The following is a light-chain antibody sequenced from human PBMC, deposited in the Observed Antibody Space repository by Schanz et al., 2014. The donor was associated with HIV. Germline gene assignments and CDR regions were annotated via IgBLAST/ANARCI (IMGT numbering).Light chain of an antibody. CDR3: TSYAGSNNLV. Sequence: QSALTQPPSASGSPGQSVTISCTGTSSDVGGYKYVSWYQQHPGKAPKLLIYEVSKRPLGVPDRFSGFKSGNTASLTVSRLQAEDEADYYCTSYAGSNNLVFGGGTKLTVL. CDR2: EVS. CDR1: SSDVGGYKY. J-gene: IGLJ2*01. V-gene: IGLV2-8*01.